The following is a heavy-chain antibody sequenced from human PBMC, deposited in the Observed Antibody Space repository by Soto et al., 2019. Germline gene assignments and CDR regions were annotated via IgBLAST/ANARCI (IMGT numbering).Heavy chain of an antibody. Sequence: EVQLLESGGGLVQPGGSLTLSCAASGFTFTNYAMTWVRQAPGKGLEWISLISGSGGSTYYADSVKGRFTISRGNSKNTLHLQMNSLTAEDTAVYYCAKREGYGSVDYWGQGTLVTVAS. V-gene: IGHV3-23*01. CDR2: ISGSGGST. D-gene: IGHD1-1*01. CDR3: AKREGYGSVDY. CDR1: GFTFTNYA. J-gene: IGHJ4*02.